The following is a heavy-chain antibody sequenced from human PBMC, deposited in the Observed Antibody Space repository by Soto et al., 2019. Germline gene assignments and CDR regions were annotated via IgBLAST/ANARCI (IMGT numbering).Heavy chain of an antibody. V-gene: IGHV3-23*01. Sequence: EVQLLESGGGLVQPGESLRLSCAASAFTFSNYAMSWVRQAPGKGLEWVSAISGSGISTYYADSVKGRFTISRDNSKNTVYMQMNSLRAEDTAVYYCTKDRDGSSGYYSYYYGLDVWGQGTKVTVSS. CDR3: TKDRDGSSGYYSYYYGLDV. D-gene: IGHD3-22*01. J-gene: IGHJ6*01. CDR2: ISGSGIST. CDR1: AFTFSNYA.